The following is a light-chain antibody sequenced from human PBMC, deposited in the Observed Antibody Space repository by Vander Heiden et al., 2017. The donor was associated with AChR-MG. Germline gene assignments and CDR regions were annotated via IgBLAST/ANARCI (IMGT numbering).Light chain of an antibody. V-gene: IGLV2-14*01. CDR3: ASYSNSGSPFVL. CDR1: TPYLDDYKF. CDR2: DVS. J-gene: IGLJ2*01. Sequence: SALPQPASVSGSPGQSITISCTGATPYLDDYKFVSWYHQHPGRAPPLLIYDVSKRPPGVSRRFSGSTSGNAASLTISGVHADDEADDYCASYSNSGSPFVLFGGGTKLTVL.